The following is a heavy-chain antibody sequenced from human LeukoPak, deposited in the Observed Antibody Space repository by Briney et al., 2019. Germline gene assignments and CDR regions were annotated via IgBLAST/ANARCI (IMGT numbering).Heavy chain of an antibody. CDR2: IYYSGST. V-gene: IGHV4-59*11. CDR1: GGSISSHY. Sequence: SETLSLTCTVSGGSISSHYWSWIRQPPGKGLEWIGYIYYSGSTNYNPSLKSRVTISVDTSKNQFSLKLSSVTAADTAVYYCARVPSAGGRYGYGSYYYYYMDVWGKGTTVTVSS. D-gene: IGHD5-18*01. CDR3: ARVPSAGGRYGYGSYYYYYMDV. J-gene: IGHJ6*03.